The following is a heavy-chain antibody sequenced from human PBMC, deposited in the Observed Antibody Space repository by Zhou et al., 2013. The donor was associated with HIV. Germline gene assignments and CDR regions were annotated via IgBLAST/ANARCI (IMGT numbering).Heavy chain of an antibody. D-gene: IGHD1-26*01. J-gene: IGHJ6*03. CDR2: INPSGGST. CDR1: GYIFTSYY. Sequence: QVQLVQSGAEVKRPGASVKVSCKASGYIFTSYYMHWVRQAPGQGLEWMGIINPSGGSTSYAQKFQGRVTMTTETSTSTAYMQLDRLTSDDTAVYYCARALSHSRGAGGGYYYSGRRRGKGTDGQRLL. CDR3: ARALSHSRGAGGGYYYSGR. V-gene: IGHV1-46*01.